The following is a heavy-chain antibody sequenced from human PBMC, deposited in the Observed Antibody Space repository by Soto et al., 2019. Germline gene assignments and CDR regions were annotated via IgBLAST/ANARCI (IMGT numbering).Heavy chain of an antibody. Sequence: SVKVSGKASGYTFISYAMDWVRHAPGQRLEWMGWINAGNGNTKYSQKFQGRVTITRDTSASTAYMELSSLRSEDTAVYYCARSGYFRYYFDYWGQGTMVTVSS. CDR1: GYTFISYA. J-gene: IGHJ4*02. CDR2: INAGNGNT. V-gene: IGHV1-3*01. CDR3: ARSGYFRYYFDY. D-gene: IGHD3-3*01.